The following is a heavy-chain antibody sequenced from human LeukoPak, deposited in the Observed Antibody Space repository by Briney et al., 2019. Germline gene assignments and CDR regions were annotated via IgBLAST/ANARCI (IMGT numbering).Heavy chain of an antibody. V-gene: IGHV4-59*01. J-gene: IGHJ4*02. CDR2: IYSSGST. CDR3: ARETRSGWHGVDY. CDR1: GGSISSDY. Sequence: PSETLSLTCTVSGGSISSDYWNWIRQPPGKGLEWIGYIYSSGSTDYAPSLKSRVTISVDTSKNQFSLKLNSVTAADTAVYYCARETRSGWHGVDYWGQGTLVTVSS. D-gene: IGHD6-19*01.